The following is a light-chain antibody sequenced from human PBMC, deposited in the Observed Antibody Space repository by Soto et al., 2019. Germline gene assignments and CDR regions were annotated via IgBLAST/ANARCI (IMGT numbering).Light chain of an antibody. V-gene: IGKV1-5*03. J-gene: IGKJ1*01. CDR2: KAS. CDR1: QTISSW. CDR3: QQYNTYRA. Sequence: DIHMTQYPSTLSASVGDRVTITCRASQTISSWLAWHQQKPGKAPKLLISKASTLESGVQSRFSGSGSGTEFTLTIRSLQPDDFATYYCQQYNTYRAFGQGTKVDI.